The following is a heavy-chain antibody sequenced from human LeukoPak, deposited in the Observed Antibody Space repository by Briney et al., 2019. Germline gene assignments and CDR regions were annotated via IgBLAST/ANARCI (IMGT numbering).Heavy chain of an antibody. CDR3: AKIPLLWFGELFGPDY. Sequence: GGSLRLSCAASGFTFSSYSMNWVRQAPGKGLEWVSSISSSSSYIYYADSVKGRFTISRDNAKNSLYLQMNSLRAEDTAVYYCAKIPLLWFGELFGPDYWGQGTLVTVSS. D-gene: IGHD3-10*01. V-gene: IGHV3-21*04. CDR1: GFTFSSYS. J-gene: IGHJ4*02. CDR2: ISSSSSYI.